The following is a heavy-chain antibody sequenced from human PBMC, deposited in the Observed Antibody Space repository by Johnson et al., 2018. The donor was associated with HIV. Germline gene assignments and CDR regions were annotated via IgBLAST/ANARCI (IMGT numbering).Heavy chain of an antibody. V-gene: IGHV3-30*04. CDR2: ISFDGSHK. J-gene: IGHJ3*02. D-gene: IGHD1-14*01. CDR3: PVDTEAFDI. Sequence: QVQLVESGGGLVKPGGSLRLSCAASGFTFSSYAMHWVRQAPGKGLDWVAVISFDGSHKYYAASVKGRFTISRDNSKNTLYLQMNSLRAEDTAVYYCPVDTEAFDIWGQGTMVTVSS. CDR1: GFTFSSYA.